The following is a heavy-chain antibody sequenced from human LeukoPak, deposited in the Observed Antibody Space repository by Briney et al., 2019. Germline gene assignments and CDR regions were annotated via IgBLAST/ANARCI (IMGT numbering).Heavy chain of an antibody. CDR3: ARARAGYCTNGVCLDYYYYYMDV. V-gene: IGHV4-61*02. CDR1: DGSISSGSYY. CDR2: IYTSGST. D-gene: IGHD2-8*01. J-gene: IGHJ6*03. Sequence: PSETLSLTCTVSDGSISSGSYYWSWIRQPAGTGLEWIGRIYTSGSTNYNPSLKSRVTISVDTSKNQFSLKLSSVTAADTAVYYCARARAGYCTNGVCLDYYYYYMDVWGRGTTVTVSS.